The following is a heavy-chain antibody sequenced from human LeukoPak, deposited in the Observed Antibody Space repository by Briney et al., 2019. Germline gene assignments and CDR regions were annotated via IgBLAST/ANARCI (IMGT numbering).Heavy chain of an antibody. CDR2: IYYSGST. CDR1: GGSISSGGYY. J-gene: IGHJ4*02. Sequence: IPSETLSLTCTVSGGSISSGGYYWSWIRQHPGKGLEWIGYIYYSGSTYYNPSLKSRVTKSVDTSKNQFSLKLSSVTAADTAVYYCARDFLYSSSSQWGQGTLVTVSS. V-gene: IGHV4-31*03. D-gene: IGHD6-6*01. CDR3: ARDFLYSSSSQ.